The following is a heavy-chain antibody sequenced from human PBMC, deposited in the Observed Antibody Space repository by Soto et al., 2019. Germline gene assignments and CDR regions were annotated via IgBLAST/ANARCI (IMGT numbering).Heavy chain of an antibody. V-gene: IGHV3-30-3*02. J-gene: IGHJ6*02. D-gene: IGHD5-18*01. CDR3: ANEGGGYDDGYGMRDKYYHGMDF. CDR1: GFTFSTYA. CDR2: ISYDGNNK. Sequence: QVQLVESGGGVVQPGRSLRLSCAASGFTFSTYAMHWVRQAPGKGLEWVAVISYDGNNKYYADSVRGRFTISRDNSKNTQCLQMNSMKSEETAVYYCANEGGGYDDGYGMRDKYYHGMDFWGQGTTVTVSS.